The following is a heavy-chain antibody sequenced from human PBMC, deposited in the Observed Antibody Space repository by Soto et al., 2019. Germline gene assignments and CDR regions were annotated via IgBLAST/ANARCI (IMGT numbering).Heavy chain of an antibody. V-gene: IGHV3-30-3*01. J-gene: IGHJ4*02. D-gene: IGHD5-12*01. CDR3: ALDKISGPPDYFDS. CDR1: GFSFNSYA. Sequence: GGSLRLSCLGSGFSFNSYALHWVRQAPGKGLEWVAVVSGEGTIKIYADSVKGRFTISRDNSKSTLYLQMDSLRVEDTGIYYCALDKISGPPDYFDSWGQGALVTVPQ. CDR2: VSGEGTIK.